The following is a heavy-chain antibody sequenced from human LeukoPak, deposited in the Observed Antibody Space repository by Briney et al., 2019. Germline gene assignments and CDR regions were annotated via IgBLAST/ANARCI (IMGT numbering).Heavy chain of an antibody. CDR1: GFTFSGSA. V-gene: IGHV3-73*01. D-gene: IGHD2-2*02. J-gene: IGHJ3*02. CDR2: IRNKANSYAT. Sequence: GGSLRLSCAASGFTFSGSAMHWVRQASGKGLEWVGRIRNKANSYATVYAASVKGRFTISRDDSKNTAYLQMNSLKTEDTAVYYCSRLAGYCSSTSCYTAAFDIWGQGTMVTVSS. CDR3: SRLAGYCSSTSCYTAAFDI.